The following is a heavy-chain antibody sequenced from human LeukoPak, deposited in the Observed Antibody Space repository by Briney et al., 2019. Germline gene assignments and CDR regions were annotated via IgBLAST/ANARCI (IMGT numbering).Heavy chain of an antibody. J-gene: IGHJ4*02. CDR2: IYTSGST. D-gene: IGHD3-22*01. CDR1: GGSISSGSYY. CDR3: ASTMIVVDAPFDY. Sequence: SQTLSLTCTVSGGSISSGSYYWSWIRQPAGKGLEWIGRIYTSGSTNYNPSLKSRVTISVDTSKSQFSLKLSSVTAADTAVYYCASTMIVVDAPFDYWGQGTLVTVSS. V-gene: IGHV4-61*02.